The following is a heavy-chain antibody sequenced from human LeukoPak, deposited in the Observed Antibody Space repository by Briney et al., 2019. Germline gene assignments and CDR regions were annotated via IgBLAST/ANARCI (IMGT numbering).Heavy chain of an antibody. CDR1: GGSISSYY. V-gene: IGHV4-34*01. CDR3: ARMGYYYGSGTNT. J-gene: IGHJ5*02. D-gene: IGHD3-10*01. CDR2: INHSEST. Sequence: SETLSLTCTVSGGSISSYYWSWIRQPPGKGLEWIGEINHSESTNYNPSLKSRVTISVDTSKNQFSLKLSSVTAADTAVYYCARMGYYYGSGTNTWGQGTLVTVSS.